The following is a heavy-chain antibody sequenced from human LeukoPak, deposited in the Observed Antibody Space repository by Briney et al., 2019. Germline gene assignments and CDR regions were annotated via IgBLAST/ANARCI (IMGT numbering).Heavy chain of an antibody. J-gene: IGHJ4*02. CDR3: ALVVYYYGSGSYSPFDY. D-gene: IGHD3-10*01. Sequence: PGGSLRLSSAASGFTFSSYGMHWVRQAPGKGLEWVAVISYDGSNKYYADSVKGRFTISRDNSKNTLYLQMNSLRAEDTAVYYCALVVYYYGSGSYSPFDYWGQGTLVTVSS. CDR1: GFTFSSYG. CDR2: ISYDGSNK. V-gene: IGHV3-30*03.